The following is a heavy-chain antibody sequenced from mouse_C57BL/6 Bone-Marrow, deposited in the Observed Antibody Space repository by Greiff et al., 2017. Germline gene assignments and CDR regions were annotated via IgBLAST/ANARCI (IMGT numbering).Heavy chain of an antibody. Sequence: VQLVESGAELARPGASVKMSCKASGYTFTSYTMHWVKQRPGQGLEWIGYINPSSGYTKYNQKFKDKATLTADKSSSTAYMQLSSLTSEDSAVYYCARLDYGYYFDYWGQGTTLTVSS. CDR3: ARLDYGYYFDY. V-gene: IGHV1-4*01. CDR2: INPSSGYT. J-gene: IGHJ2*01. CDR1: GYTFTSYT. D-gene: IGHD1-1*01.